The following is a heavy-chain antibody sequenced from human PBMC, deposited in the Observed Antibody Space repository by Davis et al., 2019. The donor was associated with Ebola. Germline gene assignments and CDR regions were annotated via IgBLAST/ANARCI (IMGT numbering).Heavy chain of an antibody. V-gene: IGHV3-21*01. CDR3: ARDYRESDSSGGYYYYYGMDV. Sequence: GESLKISCAASGFTFSSYSMNWVRQAPGKGLEWVSSISSSSSYIYYADSVKGRFTIFRDNAKNSLYLQMNSLRAEDTAVYYCARDYRESDSSGGYYYYYGMDVWGQGTTVTVSS. CDR1: GFTFSSYS. D-gene: IGHD3-22*01. J-gene: IGHJ6*02. CDR2: ISSSSSYI.